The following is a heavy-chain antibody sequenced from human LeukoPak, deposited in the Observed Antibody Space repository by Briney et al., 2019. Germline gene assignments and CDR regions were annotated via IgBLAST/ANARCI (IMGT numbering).Heavy chain of an antibody. CDR1: GFTFDSYG. CDR2: IYSGGST. CDR3: ASLGYSYGSLIF. J-gene: IGHJ4*02. Sequence: GGSLRLSCAASGFTFDSYGMSWVRQAPGKGLEWVSVIYSGGSTYYADSVKGRFTISRDNSKNTLYLQMNSLRAEDTAVYYCASLGYSYGSLIFWGQGTLVTVSS. D-gene: IGHD5-18*01. V-gene: IGHV3-53*01.